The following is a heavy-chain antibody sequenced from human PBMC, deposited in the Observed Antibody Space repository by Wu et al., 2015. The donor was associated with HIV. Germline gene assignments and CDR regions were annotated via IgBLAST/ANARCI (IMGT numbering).Heavy chain of an antibody. CDR2: INPTGSIT. V-gene: IGHV1-46*02. CDR1: GHTYNTYY. J-gene: IGHJ3*01. CDR3: ARSLEVAGPDPYPFDL. Sequence: QVQLIQSGAEVKKPGASVKMSCKSSGHTYNTYYMHWVRQAPGQGLEWMGVINPTGSITRYAQTFQGRVIMTRDRSTATVYMELSSLKPDDTALYYCARSLEVAGPDPYPFDLWGQGTMIIVST. D-gene: IGHD6-19*01.